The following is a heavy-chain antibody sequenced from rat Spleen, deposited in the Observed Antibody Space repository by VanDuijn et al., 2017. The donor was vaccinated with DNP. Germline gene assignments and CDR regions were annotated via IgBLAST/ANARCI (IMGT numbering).Heavy chain of an antibody. J-gene: IGHJ2*01. CDR1: GFTFNNYW. CDR3: ARQGYNSYYFDY. D-gene: IGHD1-5*01. V-gene: IGHV5-31*01. CDR2: ITSTGGNT. Sequence: EVQLVESGGDLVQPGRPLKLSCVAPGFTFNNYWMTWIRQVPGKGLEWVASITSTGGNTYYPDSVKGRFTISRDNSKNTLYLQMDSLRSEDTATYYCARQGYNSYYFDYWGQGVMVTVSS.